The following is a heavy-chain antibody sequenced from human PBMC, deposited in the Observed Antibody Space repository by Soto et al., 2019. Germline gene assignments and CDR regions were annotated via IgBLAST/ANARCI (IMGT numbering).Heavy chain of an antibody. CDR1: GGSISSYY. J-gene: IGHJ5*02. Sequence: ETLSLTCTVSGGSISSYYWSWIRQPPGKGLEWNGFIYYSGSTNYNPSLKSRVTISVDMSKNQFSLKLSSVTAADTAVYYCAREGTPYYDSSGYSNWFDPWGQGTLVTVSS. V-gene: IGHV4-59*01. D-gene: IGHD3-22*01. CDR3: AREGTPYYDSSGYSNWFDP. CDR2: IYYSGST.